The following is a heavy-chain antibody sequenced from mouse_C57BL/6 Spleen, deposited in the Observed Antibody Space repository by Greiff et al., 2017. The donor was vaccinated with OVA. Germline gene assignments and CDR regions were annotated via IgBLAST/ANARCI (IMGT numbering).Heavy chain of an antibody. V-gene: IGHV1-64*01. D-gene: IGHD1-1*01. CDR2: IHPNSGST. J-gene: IGHJ4*01. CDR1: GYTFTSYW. Sequence: VQLQQPGAELVKPGASVRLSCKASGYTFTSYWMHWVKQRPGQGLEWIGMIHPNSGSTNYNEKFKSKATLTVDKSSSTAYMQLSSLTSEDSAVYYCASYYLYAMDYWGQGTSVTVSS. CDR3: ASYYLYAMDY.